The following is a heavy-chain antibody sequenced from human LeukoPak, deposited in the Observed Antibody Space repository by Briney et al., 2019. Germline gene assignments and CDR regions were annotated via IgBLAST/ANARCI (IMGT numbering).Heavy chain of an antibody. CDR2: IRSKANSYAT. CDR3: TAAVAGLWVSDY. J-gene: IGHJ4*02. Sequence: PGGSLRLSCAASGFTFSGSAMHWVRQASGKGLEWVGRIRSKANSYATAYAASVKGRFTISRDDSKNTAYLQMNSLKTEDTAVYYCTAAVAGLWVSDYWGQGTLVTVSS. CDR1: GFTFSGSA. V-gene: IGHV3-73*01. D-gene: IGHD6-19*01.